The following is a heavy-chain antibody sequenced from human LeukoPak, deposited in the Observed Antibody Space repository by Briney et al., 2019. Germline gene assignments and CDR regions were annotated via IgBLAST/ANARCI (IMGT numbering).Heavy chain of an antibody. V-gene: IGHV4-39*01. J-gene: IGHJ4*02. CDR3: ARRYCSGSNCYFFDY. CDR2: VYYSGST. D-gene: IGHD2-2*01. CDR1: GGSVSSSHHY. Sequence: SETLSLTCTVSGGSVSSSHHYWGWIRQPPGKGLEWIGTVYYSGSTFYNPSLKSRVTISVDTSKNQFSLKLTSVTAADTAVYFCARRYCSGSNCYFFDYWGQGTLVTVSS.